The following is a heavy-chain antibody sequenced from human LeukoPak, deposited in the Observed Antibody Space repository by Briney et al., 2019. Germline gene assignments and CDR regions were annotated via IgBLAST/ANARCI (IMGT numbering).Heavy chain of an antibody. Sequence: GGSLRLSCAPSAFTFSSYSMKWVRQAPGKGLEWVSSISSSSSYIYYADSVKGRFTISRDNAKNSLYLQMNSLRAEDTAVYYYVRDYGYYDRSGYDHRDDAFDSWGQGTMVTVSS. J-gene: IGHJ3*02. CDR2: ISSSSSYI. D-gene: IGHD3-22*01. V-gene: IGHV3-21*01. CDR1: AFTFSSYS. CDR3: VRDYGYYDRSGYDHRDDAFDS.